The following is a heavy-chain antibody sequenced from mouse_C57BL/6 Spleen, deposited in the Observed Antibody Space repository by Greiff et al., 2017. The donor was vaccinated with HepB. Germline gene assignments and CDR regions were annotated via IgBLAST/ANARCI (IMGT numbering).Heavy chain of an antibody. J-gene: IGHJ2*01. V-gene: IGHV2-2*01. CDR3: ARVPGQRGYFDY. CDR1: GFSLTSYG. D-gene: IGHD3-3*01. Sequence: VQLQESGPGLVQPSQSLSITCTVSGFSLTSYGVHWVRQSPGKGLEWLGVIWSGGSTDYNAAFISRLSISKNNSKSQVFFKMNSLQADDTAIYYCARVPGQRGYFDYWGQGTTLTVSS. CDR2: IWSGGST.